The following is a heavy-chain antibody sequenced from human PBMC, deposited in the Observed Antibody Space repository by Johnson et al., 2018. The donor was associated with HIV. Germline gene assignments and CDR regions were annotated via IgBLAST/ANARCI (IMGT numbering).Heavy chain of an antibody. V-gene: IGHV3-20*04. Sequence: VQLVESGGGVVRPGGSLRLSCAASGFTFDDYGMSWVRQAPGKGLEWVSGINWNGETTGYADSVKGRFTISRDSAKNFLYLQMNSLRAEDTAVYYCARAGRLGYCSGGSCYSPAFDIWGQGTMVTVS. CDR1: GFTFDDYG. D-gene: IGHD2-15*01. CDR2: INWNGETT. CDR3: ARAGRLGYCSGGSCYSPAFDI. J-gene: IGHJ3*02.